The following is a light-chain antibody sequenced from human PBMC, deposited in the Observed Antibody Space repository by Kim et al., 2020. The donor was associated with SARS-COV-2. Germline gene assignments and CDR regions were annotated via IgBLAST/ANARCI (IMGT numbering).Light chain of an antibody. CDR3: QQRSNWPPEVT. J-gene: IGKJ5*01. CDR1: QSVSSY. Sequence: PGERATLACRASQSVSSYLAWYQQKPGQAPRLLIYDASNRATGIPARFSGSGSGTDFTLTISSLEPEDFAVYYCQQRSNWPPEVTFGQGTRLEIK. CDR2: DAS. V-gene: IGKV3-11*01.